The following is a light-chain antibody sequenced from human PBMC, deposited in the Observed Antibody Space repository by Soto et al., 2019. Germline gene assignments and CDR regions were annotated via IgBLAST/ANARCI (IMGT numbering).Light chain of an antibody. Sequence: EIVMTQSPATLSVSPGERATLSCRASQSVSINLAWYQQKPGQAPRLLIYGASSRATGIPDRFSGSGSGTDFTLSISRLEPEDFAVYYCQQYSSLWTFGQGTKVDIK. V-gene: IGKV3D-15*01. J-gene: IGKJ1*01. CDR1: QSVSIN. CDR3: QQYSSLWT. CDR2: GAS.